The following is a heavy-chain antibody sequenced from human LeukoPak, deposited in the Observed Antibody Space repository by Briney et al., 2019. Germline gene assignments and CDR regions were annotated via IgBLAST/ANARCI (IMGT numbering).Heavy chain of an antibody. V-gene: IGHV1-2*02. CDR3: ARLYSDSSGYNYWFDP. CDR1: GYTFTGYY. D-gene: IGHD3-22*01. Sequence: VASVKVSCKASGYTFTGYYIHWVRQAPGQGLEWMGWINFNSGGTNYAQKFQGRVTMTRDTSISTAYMELSRLKSDDTAVYYCARLYSDSSGYNYWFDPWGQGTLVTVSS. CDR2: INFNSGGT. J-gene: IGHJ5*02.